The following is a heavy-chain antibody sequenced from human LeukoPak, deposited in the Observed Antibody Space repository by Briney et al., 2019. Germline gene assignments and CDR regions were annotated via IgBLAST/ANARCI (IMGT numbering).Heavy chain of an antibody. CDR3: AKVARYYGSGSQFDY. CDR2: ISSSSSYI. V-gene: IGHV3-21*04. D-gene: IGHD3-10*01. Sequence: GGSLRLSCAASGFTFSSYSMNWVRQAPGKGLEWVSSISSSSSYIYYADSVKGRFTISRDNSKNTLYLRMNSLRAEDTAVYYCAKVARYYGSGSQFDYWGQGTLVTVSS. CDR1: GFTFSSYS. J-gene: IGHJ4*02.